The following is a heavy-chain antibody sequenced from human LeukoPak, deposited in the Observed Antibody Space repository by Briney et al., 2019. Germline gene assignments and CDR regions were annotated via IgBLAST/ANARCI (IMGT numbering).Heavy chain of an antibody. CDR3: AREAPMVRGVILYNWFDP. Sequence: SETLSLTCAVYGGSFSGYYWSWIRQPPGKGLEWIGEINHSGSTNYNPSLKSRVTMSVDTSKNQFSLKLSSVTAADTAVYYCAREAPMVRGVILYNWFDPWGQGTLVTVSS. J-gene: IGHJ5*02. V-gene: IGHV4-34*01. CDR1: GGSFSGYY. D-gene: IGHD3-10*01. CDR2: INHSGST.